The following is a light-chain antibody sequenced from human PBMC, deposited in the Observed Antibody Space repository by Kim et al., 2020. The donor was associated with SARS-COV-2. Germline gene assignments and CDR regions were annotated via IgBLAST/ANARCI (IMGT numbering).Light chain of an antibody. J-gene: IGKJ1*01. V-gene: IGKV1-5*01. CDR1: QSINSW. Sequence: GERLTLSGRGSQSINSWSALYKKKTGTVTKLPMHDAASLERGVQARARGSGSGTEFTPTISSLQTEDFATSYCNKHNNYMFGQGTKVDIK. CDR3: NKHNNYM. CDR2: DAA.